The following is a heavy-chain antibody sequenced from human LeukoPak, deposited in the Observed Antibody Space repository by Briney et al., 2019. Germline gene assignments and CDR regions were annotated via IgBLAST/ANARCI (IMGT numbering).Heavy chain of an antibody. V-gene: IGHV4-39*01. Sequence: SETLSLTCSVSGGSISSSDDYWGFVRQTPGKGLEWVGSIYYTGSSHYNPSLKSRATISVDTSKNQFSLKLSSVTAADTAVYFCARNYYDTKKPWDWGQGTLVTVSS. CDR3: ARNYYDTKKPWD. CDR2: IYYTGSS. J-gene: IGHJ4*02. D-gene: IGHD3-22*01. CDR1: GGSISSSDDY.